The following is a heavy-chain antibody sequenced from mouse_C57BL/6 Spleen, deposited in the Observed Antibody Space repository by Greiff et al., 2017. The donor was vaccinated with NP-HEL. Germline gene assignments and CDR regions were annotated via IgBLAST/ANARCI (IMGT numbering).Heavy chain of an antibody. CDR3: ARGQLRHYAMDY. CDR1: GYTFTSYW. D-gene: IGHD3-2*02. J-gene: IGHJ4*01. CDR2: IHPNSGST. V-gene: IGHV1-64*01. Sequence: VQLQQSGAELVKPGASVKLSCKASGYTFTSYWMHWVKQRPGQGLEWIGMIHPNSGSTNYNEKFKSKATLTVDKSSSTAYMQLSSLTSEDSAVYYCARGQLRHYAMDYWGQGTSVTVSS.